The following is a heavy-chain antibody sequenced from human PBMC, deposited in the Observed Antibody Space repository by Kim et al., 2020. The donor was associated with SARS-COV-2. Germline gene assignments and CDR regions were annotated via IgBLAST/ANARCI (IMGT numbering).Heavy chain of an antibody. CDR1: GGSISSYY. CDR3: AREAGNSGSYPPYGMDV. D-gene: IGHD1-26*01. J-gene: IGHJ6*02. V-gene: IGHV4-4*07. Sequence: SETLSLTCTVSGGSISSYYWSWIRQPAGKGLEWIGRIYTSGSTNYNPSLKSRVTMSVDTSKNQFSLKLSSVTAADTAVYYCAREAGNSGSYPPYGMDVWGQGTTVTVSS. CDR2: IYTSGST.